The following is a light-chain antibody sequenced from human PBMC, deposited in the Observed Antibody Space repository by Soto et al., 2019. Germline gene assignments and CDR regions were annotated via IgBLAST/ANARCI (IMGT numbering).Light chain of an antibody. CDR2: EVS. J-gene: IGLJ1*01. CDR3: SSYSISTAYL. CDR1: SSDVGGYDY. Sequence: QSALTQPASVSGSPGQSITISCTGTSSDVGGYDYVSWYQLHPGKAPKLMVFEVSNRPSGVSYRFSGSKSGNTASLTISGLQAEAEADYFCSSYSISTAYLFGPGTKVTVL. V-gene: IGLV2-14*01.